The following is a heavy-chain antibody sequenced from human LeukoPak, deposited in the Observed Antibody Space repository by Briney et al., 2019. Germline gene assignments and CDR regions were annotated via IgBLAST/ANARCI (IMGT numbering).Heavy chain of an antibody. CDR2: IAYEGSYK. CDR1: GFTFSNYG. D-gene: IGHD6-19*01. Sequence: PGASLRLSCAASGFTFSNYGMQWVREAPGEGLEWVALIAYEGSYKYYADSVKGRFTISRDNSKNTLDLQMNSLRAEDTAVYYCAKDGSAWYLDYWGQGTLVTVSS. V-gene: IGHV3-30*18. J-gene: IGHJ4*02. CDR3: AKDGSAWYLDY.